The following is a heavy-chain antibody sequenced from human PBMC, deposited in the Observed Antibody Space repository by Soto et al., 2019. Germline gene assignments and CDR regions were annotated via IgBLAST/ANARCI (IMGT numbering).Heavy chain of an antibody. Sequence: EVQLVESGGGLAQPGGSLRLSCAASGFTFSSYTINWVRQAPGKGLEWVSHIRGSGSPIYYADSVKGRFTISRDNAKNSVYLQMNSLRAEDTAGYYCARDFGTWLGGMGVWGRGTTVTVSS. V-gene: IGHV3-48*01. J-gene: IGHJ6*02. D-gene: IGHD3-10*01. CDR1: GFTFSSYT. CDR2: IRGSGSPI. CDR3: ARDFGTWLGGMGV.